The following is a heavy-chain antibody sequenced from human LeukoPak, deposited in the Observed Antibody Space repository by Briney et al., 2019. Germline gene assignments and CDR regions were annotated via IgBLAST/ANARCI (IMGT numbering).Heavy chain of an antibody. CDR2: IYYSGSI. Sequence: SETLSLTCTVSGGSISSYYWSWIRQPPGKGLEWIGYIYYSGSINYNPSLKSRVTISVDTSKNQFSLKLSSVTAADTAVYYCARVHDDSSGYFSVRPDNWFDPWGQGTLVTVSS. CDR3: ARVHDDSSGYFSVRPDNWFDP. V-gene: IGHV4-59*01. CDR1: GGSISSYY. J-gene: IGHJ5*02. D-gene: IGHD3-22*01.